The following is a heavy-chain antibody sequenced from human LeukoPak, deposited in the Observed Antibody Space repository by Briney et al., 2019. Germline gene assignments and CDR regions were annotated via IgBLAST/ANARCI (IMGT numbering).Heavy chain of an antibody. CDR1: GYTFSTYG. D-gene: IGHD5-12*01. V-gene: IGHV1-18*01. J-gene: IGHJ4*02. Sequence: ASVKVSCKASGYTFSTYGITWVRQAHGQGLEWLGWISPHNGNTNYAQKFQGRVTLTTDTSANTAYLELRSLRSDDTALYYCARDHLDIVPTIYSFWGQGTLVTVSS. CDR3: ARDHLDIVPTIYSF. CDR2: ISPHNGNT.